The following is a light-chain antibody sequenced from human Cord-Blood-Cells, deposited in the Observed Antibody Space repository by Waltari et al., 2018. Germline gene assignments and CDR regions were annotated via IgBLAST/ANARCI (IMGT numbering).Light chain of an antibody. J-gene: IGKJ5*01. CDR2: AAS. CDR3: QQSYSTSIT. CDR1: QSISSY. Sequence: DIQMTQSPSSLSASVGDRVTITCRASQSISSYLNWYQQKPGKAPKLLIYAASSLQSGVSSRFSGSGSGTDFTLTSSSLQPEDFATYYCQQSYSTSITFGQGTRLEIK. V-gene: IGKV1-39*01.